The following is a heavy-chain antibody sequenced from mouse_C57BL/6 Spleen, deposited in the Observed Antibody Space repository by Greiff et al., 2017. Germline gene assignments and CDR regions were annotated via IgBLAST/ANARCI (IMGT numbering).Heavy chain of an antibody. CDR2: INPNNGGT. D-gene: IGHD1-1*01. V-gene: IGHV1-22*01. J-gene: IGHJ3*01. CDR1: GYTFTDYN. CDR3: ASYYYGSSYSAWFAY. Sequence: EFQLQQSGPELVKPGASVKMSCKASGYTFTDYNMHWVKQSHGKSLEWIGYINPNNGGTSYNQKFKGKATLTVNKSSSTAYMELRSLTAEDSAVYYCASYYYGSSYSAWFAYWGQGTLVTVSA.